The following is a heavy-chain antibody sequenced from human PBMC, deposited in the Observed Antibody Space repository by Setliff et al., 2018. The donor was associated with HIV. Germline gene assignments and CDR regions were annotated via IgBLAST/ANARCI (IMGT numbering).Heavy chain of an antibody. CDR3: ARDLQYRYCSGDGCDSLDGDV. CDR1: GLPFYNYW. D-gene: IGHD2-15*01. V-gene: IGHV3-7*01. J-gene: IGHJ6*02. CDR2: IKQDGSDM. Sequence: PGGSLRLSCVASGLPFYNYWMTWLRRAPGRGLEWVANIKQDGSDMHYIESVKGRFTISRDNDKNSLYLQMNSLRAEDTAVYYCARDLQYRYCSGDGCDSLDGDVWGQGTAVTVSS.